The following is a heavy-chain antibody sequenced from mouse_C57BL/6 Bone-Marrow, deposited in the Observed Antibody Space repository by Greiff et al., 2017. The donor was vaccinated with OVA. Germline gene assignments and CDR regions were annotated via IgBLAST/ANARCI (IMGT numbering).Heavy chain of an antibody. CDR3: AGNCDYGSSYVSYWYFDV. D-gene: IGHD1-1*01. CDR2: IWTGGGT. CDR1: GFSLTSYA. Sequence: QVQLKQSGPGLVAPSQSLSITCTVSGFSLTSYAISWVRQPPGKGLEWLGVIWTGGGTNYNSALKSRLSISKDNSKSQVFLKMNSLQTDDTAKYYCAGNCDYGSSYVSYWYFDVWGTGTTVTVSS. J-gene: IGHJ1*03. V-gene: IGHV2-9-1*01.